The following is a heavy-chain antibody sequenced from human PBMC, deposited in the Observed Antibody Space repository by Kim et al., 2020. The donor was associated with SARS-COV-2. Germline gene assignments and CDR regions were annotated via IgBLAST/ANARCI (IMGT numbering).Heavy chain of an antibody. J-gene: IGHJ4*02. CDR3: VASGSYYPLDY. D-gene: IGHD1-26*01. Sequence: GGSLRLSCEASGFSFSDYYMSWIRQAPGKGLECISYRSSGSAIFYAESVKVRITISRDDAKKSLFLQMDNLRVEDSAIYYCVASGSYYPLDYWSQGTLVTVSS. V-gene: IGHV3-11*01. CDR1: GFSFSDYY. CDR2: RSSGSAI.